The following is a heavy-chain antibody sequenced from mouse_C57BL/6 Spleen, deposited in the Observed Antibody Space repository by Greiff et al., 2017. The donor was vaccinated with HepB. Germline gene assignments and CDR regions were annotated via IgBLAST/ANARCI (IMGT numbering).Heavy chain of an antibody. CDR3: ARRGGYGSSGYFDV. J-gene: IGHJ1*03. V-gene: IGHV1-61*01. Sequence: QVQLQQPGAELVRPGSSVKLSCKASGYTFTSYWMDWVKQRPGQGLEWIGNIYPSDSETHYNQKFKDKATLTVDKSSSTAYMQLSSLTSEDSAVYYCARRGGYGSSGYFDVWGTGTTVTVSS. CDR1: GYTFTSYW. D-gene: IGHD1-1*01. CDR2: IYPSDSET.